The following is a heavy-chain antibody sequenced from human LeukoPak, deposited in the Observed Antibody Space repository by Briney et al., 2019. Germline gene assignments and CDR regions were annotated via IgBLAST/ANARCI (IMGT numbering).Heavy chain of an antibody. Sequence: PGGSLRLSCAASGFTFSSYWMHWVRQAPGKGLVWVSRINSDGSSTSYADSVKGRFTISRDNAKNTLYLQMNSLRAEDTALYYCASGPQGYYYYYYMDVWGKGTTVTVSS. CDR2: INSDGSST. CDR1: GFTFSSYW. J-gene: IGHJ6*03. CDR3: ASGPQGYYYYYYMDV. V-gene: IGHV3-74*01.